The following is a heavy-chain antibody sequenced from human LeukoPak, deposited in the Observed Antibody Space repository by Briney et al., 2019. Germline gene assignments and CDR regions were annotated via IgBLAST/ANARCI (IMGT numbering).Heavy chain of an antibody. V-gene: IGHV3-73*01. Sequence: PGGSLKLSCAASGFTFSGSAMHWVRQASGKGLEWVGRIRSKANSYATAYAASVKGRFTISRDDSKNTAYLQMNSLKTEDTAVYYCTSSIAVAGPRNAFDIWGQGTMVTVSS. CDR2: IRSKANSYAT. CDR1: GFTFSGSA. J-gene: IGHJ3*02. D-gene: IGHD6-19*01. CDR3: TSSIAVAGPRNAFDI.